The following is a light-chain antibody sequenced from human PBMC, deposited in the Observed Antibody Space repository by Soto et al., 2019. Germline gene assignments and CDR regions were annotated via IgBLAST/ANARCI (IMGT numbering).Light chain of an antibody. Sequence: QSALTQPASVSGSPGQSITISCTGTSSDVGSYNLVSWYQQHPGKAPKLMIYEGTKRPSGFSDRFSGSRSGNTASLTISGLQAEDEADYYCCSYASSSTYVFGTGTKLTVL. V-gene: IGLV2-23*01. CDR1: SSDVGSYNL. CDR2: EGT. CDR3: CSYASSSTYV. J-gene: IGLJ1*01.